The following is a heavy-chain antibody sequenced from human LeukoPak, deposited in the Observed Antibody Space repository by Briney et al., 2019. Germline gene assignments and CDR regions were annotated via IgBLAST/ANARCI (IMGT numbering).Heavy chain of an antibody. CDR1: GFTFSSYA. CDR2: ISGSGSST. J-gene: IGHJ4*02. D-gene: IGHD3-10*01. Sequence: TGGSLRLSCAASGFTFSSYAMSWVRQTPGKGLEWVSAISGSGSSTYYADSVKGRFTISRDNSKNTLYLQMNSLRAEDTAVYYCAKDGSGRFDYWGQGTLVTVSS. CDR3: AKDGSGRFDY. V-gene: IGHV3-23*01.